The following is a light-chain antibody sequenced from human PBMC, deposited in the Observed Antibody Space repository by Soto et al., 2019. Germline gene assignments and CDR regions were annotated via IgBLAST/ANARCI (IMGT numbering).Light chain of an antibody. Sequence: EIVLTQSPATLSLSPGERATLSCRASQSVSSYLAWYQQKPGQAPRLLIYDASNRATGLPARFSGSGSGTDFPLTISSLEPEDFAVYYCQQRSNWPPVFTFGPGTKVDIK. CDR3: QQRSNWPPVFT. CDR1: QSVSSY. CDR2: DAS. J-gene: IGKJ3*01. V-gene: IGKV3-11*01.